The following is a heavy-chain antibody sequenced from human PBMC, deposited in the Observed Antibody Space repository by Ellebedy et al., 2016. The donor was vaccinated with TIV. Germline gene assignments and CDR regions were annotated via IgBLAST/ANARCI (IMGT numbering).Heavy chain of an antibody. CDR1: GFTFSSYS. J-gene: IGHJ4*02. CDR2: ISSSSSYI. V-gene: IGHV3-21*01. CDR3: ARDRGSSTSIHDY. D-gene: IGHD2-2*01. Sequence: PGGSLRLSCAASGFTFSSYSMNWVRQAPGKGLEWVSSISSSSSYIYYADSVKGRFTISRDNAKNSLYLQMNSLRAEDTAVYYCARDRGSSTSIHDYWGQGTLVTVSS.